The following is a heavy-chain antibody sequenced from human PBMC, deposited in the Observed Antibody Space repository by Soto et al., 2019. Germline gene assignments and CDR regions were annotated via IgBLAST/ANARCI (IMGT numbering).Heavy chain of an antibody. D-gene: IGHD3-22*01. CDR3: ARGRGTISGYYPFFDY. J-gene: IGHJ4*02. V-gene: IGHV4-31*03. CDR1: GGSISSGGYY. CDR2: IYYSGST. Sequence: QVQLQESGPGLVKPSQTLSLTCTVSGGSISSGGYYWSWIRQHPGKGLEWIGYIYYSGSTNYNPSINSRVIVSVDTSKNQFSLKLSSLTAADTAVYYCARGRGTISGYYPFFDYWGQGTLVTVSS.